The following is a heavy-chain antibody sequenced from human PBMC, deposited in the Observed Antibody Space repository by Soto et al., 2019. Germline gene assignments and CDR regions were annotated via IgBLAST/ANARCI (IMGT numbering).Heavy chain of an antibody. D-gene: IGHD6-6*01. CDR3: ARALMSSSSGYYYYGMDV. CDR2: IGTAGDT. J-gene: IGHJ6*02. V-gene: IGHV3-13*01. Sequence: PGGSLRLSCSASGFTFSSYDMHLVRQATGKGLEWVSAIGTAGDTYYPGSVKGRFTISRENAKNSLYLQMNSLRAEDTAVYYCARALMSSSSGYYYYGMDVWGQGTTVTVSS. CDR1: GFTFSSYD.